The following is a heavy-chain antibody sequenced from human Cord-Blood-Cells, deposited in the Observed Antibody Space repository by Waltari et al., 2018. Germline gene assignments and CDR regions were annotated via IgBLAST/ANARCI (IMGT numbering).Heavy chain of an antibody. CDR3: ARDWVVGATAFDI. CDR1: GYSISSGYY. J-gene: IGHJ3*02. V-gene: IGHV4-38-2*02. CDR2: IYHSGST. Sequence: QVQLQESGPGLVKPSETLSLPCAVSGYSISSGYYWGWIRQPPGKGLEWIGSIYHSGSTYYNPSLKSRVTISVDTSKNQFSLKLSSVTAADTAVYYCARDWVVGATAFDIWGQGTMVTVSS. D-gene: IGHD1-26*01.